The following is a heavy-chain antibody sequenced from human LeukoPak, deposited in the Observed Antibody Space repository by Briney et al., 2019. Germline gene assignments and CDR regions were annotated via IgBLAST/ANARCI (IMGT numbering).Heavy chain of an antibody. V-gene: IGHV3-48*03. CDR2: ISSSGSTI. Sequence: QTGGSLRLSCTASGLSLNNYAMNWVRQAPGKGLEWVSYISSSGSTIYYADSVKGRFTISRDNAKNSLYLQMNSLRAEDTAVYYCAELGITMIGGVWGKGTTVTISS. CDR3: AELGITMIGGV. CDR1: GLSLNNYA. D-gene: IGHD3-10*02. J-gene: IGHJ6*04.